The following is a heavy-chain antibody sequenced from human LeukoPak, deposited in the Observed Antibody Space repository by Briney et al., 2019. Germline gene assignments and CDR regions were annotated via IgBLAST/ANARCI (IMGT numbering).Heavy chain of an antibody. V-gene: IGHV3-30*04. CDR1: GFTFSSYA. CDR3: ARDYMVRGVIGYYFDY. D-gene: IGHD3-10*01. Sequence: GGSLRLSRAASGFTFSSYAMHGVPQAPGKGLEWGAVISYDGSNKYYADSVKGRFTISRDNSKNTLYLQRNSLRDENTAVYYGARDYMVRGVIGYYFDYWGQGTLVTVSS. CDR2: ISYDGSNK. J-gene: IGHJ4*02.